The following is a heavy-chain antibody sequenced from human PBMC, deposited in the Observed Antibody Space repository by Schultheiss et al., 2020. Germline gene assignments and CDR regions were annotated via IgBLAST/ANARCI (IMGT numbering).Heavy chain of an antibody. CDR2: IDWDDDK. CDR1: GFSLSTSGVG. CDR3: ARSADYGDYPDV. V-gene: IGHV2-70*01. Sequence: SGPTLVKPTQTLTLTCTFSGFSLSTSGVGVGWIRQPPGKALEWLALIDWDDDKYYSTSLKTRLTISKDTSKNQVVLTMTNMDPVDTATYYCARSADYGDYPDVWGQGTTVTVSS. D-gene: IGHD4-17*01. J-gene: IGHJ6*02.